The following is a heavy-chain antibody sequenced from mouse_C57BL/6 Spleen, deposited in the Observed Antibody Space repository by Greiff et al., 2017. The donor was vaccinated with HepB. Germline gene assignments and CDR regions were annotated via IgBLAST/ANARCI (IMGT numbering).Heavy chain of an antibody. Sequence: VQLQQSGPELVKPGASVKISCKASGYSFTGYYMNWVKQSPEKSLEWIGEINPSTGGTTYNQKFKAKATLTVDKSSSTAYMQLKSLTSEDSAVYYCARAWGDRYFDVWGTGTTVTVSS. D-gene: IGHD3-3*01. V-gene: IGHV1-42*01. CDR1: GYSFTGYY. CDR3: ARAWGDRYFDV. CDR2: INPSTGGT. J-gene: IGHJ1*03.